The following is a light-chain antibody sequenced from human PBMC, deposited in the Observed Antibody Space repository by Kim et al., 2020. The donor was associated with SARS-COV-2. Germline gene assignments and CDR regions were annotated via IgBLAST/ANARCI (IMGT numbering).Light chain of an antibody. CDR2: GKN. J-gene: IGLJ2*01. CDR1: SLRSYY. Sequence: SSELTQDPAVSVALGQTVRITCQGDSLRSYYASWYQQKPGQAPVLVIYGKNNRPSGIPDRFSGSSSGNTASLTITGAQAEDEADYYCNSWDSSGTLFGGG. V-gene: IGLV3-19*01. CDR3: NSWDSSGTL.